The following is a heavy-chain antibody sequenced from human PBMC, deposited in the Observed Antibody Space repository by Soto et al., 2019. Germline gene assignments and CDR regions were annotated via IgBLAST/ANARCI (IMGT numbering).Heavy chain of an antibody. CDR2: INTDGSST. J-gene: IGHJ4*02. Sequence: GGSLRLSCAVSGFTFSSFWMHWVRQAPGEGLVWVSRINTDGSSTSYADSVKGRFTISRDNAKNTLYLQMNSLRVEDTAMYYCSKRGVDTFALFYWGQGTLVTVSS. D-gene: IGHD3-10*01. V-gene: IGHV3-74*01. CDR3: SKRGVDTFALFY. CDR1: GFTFSSFW.